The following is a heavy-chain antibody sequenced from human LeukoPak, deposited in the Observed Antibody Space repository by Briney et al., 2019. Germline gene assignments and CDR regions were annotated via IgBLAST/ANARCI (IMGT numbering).Heavy chain of an antibody. V-gene: IGHV5-51*01. J-gene: IGHJ5*02. CDR2: IYTGDSDT. Sequence: GESLKISCKGSGYSFISYWISWVRRLPGKGLEWRGIIYTGDSDTRYSPSFQGQVTISADKSISTAYLQWSSLKGSDTAMYYCARTYCGGEICWFDPWGQGTLVTVSS. CDR3: ARTYCGGEICWFDP. D-gene: IGHD2-21*01. CDR1: GYSFISYW.